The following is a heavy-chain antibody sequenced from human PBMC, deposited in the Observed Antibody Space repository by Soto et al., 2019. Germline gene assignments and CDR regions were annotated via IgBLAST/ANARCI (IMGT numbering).Heavy chain of an antibody. Sequence: SVKLSCKASGGTFSSYAISWVRQAPGQGLEWMGGIIPIFGTANYAQKFQGRVTITADESTSTAYMELSSLRSEDTAVYYCARASTPAYYYDSSGYTDAFDIWGQATMVTVSS. J-gene: IGHJ3*02. V-gene: IGHV1-69*13. CDR2: IIPIFGTA. CDR3: ARASTPAYYYDSSGYTDAFDI. D-gene: IGHD3-22*01. CDR1: GGTFSSYA.